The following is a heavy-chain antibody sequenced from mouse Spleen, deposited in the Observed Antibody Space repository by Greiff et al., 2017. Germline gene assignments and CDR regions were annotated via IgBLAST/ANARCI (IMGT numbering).Heavy chain of an antibody. CDR2: ISYDGSN. V-gene: IGHV3-6*01. CDR1: GYSITSGYY. D-gene: IGHD3-3*01. CDR3: AREGGWGSYYFDY. Sequence: EVQLVESGPGLVKPSQSLSLTCSVTGYSITSGYYWNWIRQFPGNKLEWMGYISYDGSNNYNPSLKNRISITRDTSKNQFFLKLNSVTTEDTATYYCAREGGWGSYYFDYWGQGTTLTVSS. J-gene: IGHJ2*01.